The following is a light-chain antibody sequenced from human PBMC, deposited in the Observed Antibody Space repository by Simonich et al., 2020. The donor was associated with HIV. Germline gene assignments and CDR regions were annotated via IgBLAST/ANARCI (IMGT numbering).Light chain of an antibody. J-gene: IGLJ3*02. Sequence: QSALPQPPSASGSPGLSVPISCTGTSSYIGAFNYVSWYQHHPGKAPKLIIHDVIQRPSGVSNRFSGSKSGNTASLTISGLQAEDEADYYCSTYTASSTWVFGGGTKLTVL. CDR3: STYTASSTWV. CDR2: DVI. CDR1: SSYIGAFNY. V-gene: IGLV2-14*03.